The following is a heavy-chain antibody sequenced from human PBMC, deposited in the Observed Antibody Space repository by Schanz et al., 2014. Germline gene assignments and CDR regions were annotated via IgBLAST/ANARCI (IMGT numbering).Heavy chain of an antibody. CDR1: GFTFSSYG. V-gene: IGHV3-30*03. D-gene: IGHD6-25*01. J-gene: IGHJ4*02. CDR3: ARARHSGYAIDF. Sequence: QVQLVESGGGVVQPGRSLRLSCAVSGFTFSSYGMHWVRQAPGKGLEWVELISYDGSNKHYADSVKGRFTISRDNSKKTLYVPMNRLXXXXXXVYYSARARHSGYAIDFWGQGTLVTVSS. CDR2: ISYDGSNK.